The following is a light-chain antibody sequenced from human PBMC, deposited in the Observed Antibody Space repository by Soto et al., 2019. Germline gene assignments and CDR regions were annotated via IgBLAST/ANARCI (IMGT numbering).Light chain of an antibody. Sequence: EIVLTHSPATLSLSPWERATLSCRASQSVSSYLAWYQQKPGQAPRLLIYDASNRATGIPARFSGSGSGTDFTLTISSLGPEDFAVYYCQQRSNWPTTFGQGTRLEIK. CDR2: DAS. V-gene: IGKV3-11*01. CDR3: QQRSNWPTT. CDR1: QSVSSY. J-gene: IGKJ5*01.